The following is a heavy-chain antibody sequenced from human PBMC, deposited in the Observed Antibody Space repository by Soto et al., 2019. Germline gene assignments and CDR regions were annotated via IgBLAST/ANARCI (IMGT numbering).Heavy chain of an antibody. CDR1: GFTFSTYV. Sequence: GGSLRLSCAASGFTFSTYVMSWVRQAPGKGLEWVAVISYDGSNKYYADSVKGRFTISRDNSKNTLYLQMNSLRAEDTAVYYCAKDGSGSGSYWLNYFDYWGQGTLVTVSS. V-gene: IGHV3-30*18. CDR3: AKDGSGSGSYWLNYFDY. D-gene: IGHD3-10*01. J-gene: IGHJ4*02. CDR2: ISYDGSNK.